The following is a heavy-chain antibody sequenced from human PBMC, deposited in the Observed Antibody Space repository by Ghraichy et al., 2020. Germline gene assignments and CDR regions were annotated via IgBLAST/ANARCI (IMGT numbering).Heavy chain of an antibody. CDR2: ISAYNGNT. Sequence: ASVKVSCKASGYTFTSYGISWVRQAPGQGLEWMGWISAYNGNTNYAQKLQGRVTMTTDTSTSTAYMELRSLRSDDTAVYYCARAPYYYDSSGYYYPDFDYWGQGTLVTVSS. J-gene: IGHJ4*02. V-gene: IGHV1-18*01. D-gene: IGHD3-22*01. CDR3: ARAPYYYDSSGYYYPDFDY. CDR1: GYTFTSYG.